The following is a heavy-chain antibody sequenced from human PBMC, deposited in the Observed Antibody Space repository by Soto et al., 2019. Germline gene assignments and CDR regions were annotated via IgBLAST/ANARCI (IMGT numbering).Heavy chain of an antibody. J-gene: IGHJ4*02. Sequence: LRLSCVASGLTFGSRAMSWVRQAPGEGLQWVSTITDTGGDAKYADSVRGRFVISRDNSKKTLYLQMTSLTAEDSAMYFCARGSTDSYPGSRIFDFWGRGTLVTVS. CDR1: GLTFGSRA. CDR3: ARGSTDSYPGSRIFDF. V-gene: IGHV3-23*01. CDR2: ITDTGGDA. D-gene: IGHD3-10*01.